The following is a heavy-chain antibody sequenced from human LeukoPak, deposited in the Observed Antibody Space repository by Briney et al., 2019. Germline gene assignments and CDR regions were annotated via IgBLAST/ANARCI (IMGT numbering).Heavy chain of an antibody. D-gene: IGHD2-2*01. CDR3: ARDRIVVVPAATYYYYGMDV. V-gene: IGHV4-61*08. CDR1: GGSISSGGYS. J-gene: IGHJ6*02. Sequence: SETLSLTCAVSGGSISSGGYSWSWIRQPPGKGLEWIGYIYYSGSTNYNPSLKSRVTISVDRSKNQFSLKLSSVTAADTAVYYCARDRIVVVPAATYYYYGMDVWGQGTTVTVSS. CDR2: IYYSGST.